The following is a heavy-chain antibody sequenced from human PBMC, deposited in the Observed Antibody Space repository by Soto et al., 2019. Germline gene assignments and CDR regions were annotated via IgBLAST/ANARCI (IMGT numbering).Heavy chain of an antibody. V-gene: IGHV1-69*13. J-gene: IGHJ4*02. CDR1: GGTFSSYT. CDR3: ARDGYGDYSKSFDN. CDR2: ISPLFGTA. D-gene: IGHD4-17*01. Sequence: SVKVSCKASGGTFSSYTISWVRQAPGQGLEWMGGISPLFGTANYAQKFQGRVTITADESTSTASMQLRSLRSEYTAVYYCARDGYGDYSKSFDNWGQGTLVTVSS.